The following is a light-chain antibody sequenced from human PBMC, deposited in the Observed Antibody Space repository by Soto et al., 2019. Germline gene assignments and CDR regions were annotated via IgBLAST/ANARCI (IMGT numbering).Light chain of an antibody. V-gene: IGLV2-14*01. J-gene: IGLJ1*01. CDR1: ISDVGGYNY. Sequence: QSVLTQPAAVSGSPGQSITISCTGTISDVGGYNYVSWYQQHPGKAPKLMIYEVSLRPSGVSNRFSGSKSGNTASLTISGLQAEDEADYYCNSYRSSNTYVFGTGTKVTVL. CDR2: EVS. CDR3: NSYRSSNTYV.